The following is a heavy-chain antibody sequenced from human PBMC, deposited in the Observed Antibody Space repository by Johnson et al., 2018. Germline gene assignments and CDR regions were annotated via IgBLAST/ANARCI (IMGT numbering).Heavy chain of an antibody. CDR1: GFTFSSYG. D-gene: IGHD6-19*01. Sequence: VQLVQSGGGLVKPGGSLRLSCAASGFTFSSYGMHWVRQAPGKGLEWVSYISISGSTIYYADSVKGRFTISRDNAKNSLYRQMNRLRAEDTALYYCAKETSIAVAPKIMDVWGQGTTVTVSS. V-gene: IGHV3-21*05. CDR2: ISISGSTI. J-gene: IGHJ6*02. CDR3: AKETSIAVAPKIMDV.